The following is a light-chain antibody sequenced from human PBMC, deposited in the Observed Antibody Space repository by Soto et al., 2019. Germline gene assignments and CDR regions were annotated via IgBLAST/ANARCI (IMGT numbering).Light chain of an antibody. CDR1: RSVTTS. CDR2: GAS. CDR3: QQYNSWPLT. Sequence: DIVMTQSPATLSVSPGERTTLSCRASRSVTTSLAWYQQKPGQAPRLLIYGASTRATGVPTRISGSGSGTEFTLTISSLQSEDFAVYYCQQYNSWPLTFGGGTKVDIK. J-gene: IGKJ4*01. V-gene: IGKV3D-15*01.